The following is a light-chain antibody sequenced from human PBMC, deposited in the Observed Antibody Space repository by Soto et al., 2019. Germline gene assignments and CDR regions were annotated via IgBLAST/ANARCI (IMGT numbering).Light chain of an antibody. CDR1: QSVSSSS. V-gene: IGKV3-20*01. J-gene: IGKJ5*01. CDR2: GAS. CDR3: QQYGSSLIT. Sequence: ELVLTHAPGTLSLSPGERATLSCRASQSVSSSSLAWYQQKPGQAPRLLIYGASSRATGIPDRFSGSGSGADLTLIIGRLEPEDSAVYYCQQYGSSLITFGQGTRLEIK.